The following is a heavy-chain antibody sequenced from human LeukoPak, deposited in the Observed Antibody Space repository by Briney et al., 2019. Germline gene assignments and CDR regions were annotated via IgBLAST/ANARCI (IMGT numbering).Heavy chain of an antibody. J-gene: IGHJ4*02. CDR3: ARVGYCSGGSCNDY. V-gene: IGHV4-59*01. Sequence: SETLSLTCTVSGGSISSYYWSWIRQPPGKGLEWIGYIYYSGSTNYNPSLKSRVTISVDTSKNQFSLKLSSVTAADTAVYYCARVGYCSGGSCNDYWGQGTLVTVSS. D-gene: IGHD2-15*01. CDR1: GGSISSYY. CDR2: IYYSGST.